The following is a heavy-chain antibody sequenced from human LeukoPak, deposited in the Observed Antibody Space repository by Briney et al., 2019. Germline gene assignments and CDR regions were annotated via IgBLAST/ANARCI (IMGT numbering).Heavy chain of an antibody. D-gene: IGHD4-17*01. V-gene: IGHV3-30-3*01. J-gene: IGHJ2*01. CDR1: GFTFSSYA. CDR2: ISYDGSNK. Sequence: PGGSLRLSCAASGFTFSSYAMHWVRQAPGKGLEWVAVISYDGSNKYYADSVKGRFTISRDNSKNTLYLQMNSLRAEDTAVYYCARAHDYGDYVGLIDWYFDLWGRGTLVTVSS. CDR3: ARAHDYGDYVGLIDWYFDL.